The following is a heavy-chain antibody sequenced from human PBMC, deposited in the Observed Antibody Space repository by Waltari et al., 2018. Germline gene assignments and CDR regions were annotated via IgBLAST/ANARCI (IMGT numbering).Heavy chain of an antibody. Sequence: EVQLLESGGGLVQPGGSLRLSCAASGFTFSSYAMSWVRQAPGKGLEWVAAISGSGGSTYYADSVKGRFTISRDNSKNTLDLQMNSLRAEDTAVYYCAKDRGIQLWFIDYWGQGTLVTVSS. CDR1: GFTFSSYA. D-gene: IGHD5-18*01. V-gene: IGHV3-23*01. CDR2: ISGSGGST. CDR3: AKDRGIQLWFIDY. J-gene: IGHJ4*02.